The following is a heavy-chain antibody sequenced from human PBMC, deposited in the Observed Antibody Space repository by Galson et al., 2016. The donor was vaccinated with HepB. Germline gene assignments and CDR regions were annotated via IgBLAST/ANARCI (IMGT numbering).Heavy chain of an antibody. Sequence: ETLSLTCTVSGGSITSSSYFWGWFRQPPGKGLECIGNIYYSGSTFYTPSLKSRVTISVDTSKNQYSLRLRSVTAADTAVYYCAREAENDAFDIWGQGTLVTVSS. CDR2: IYYSGST. J-gene: IGHJ3*02. D-gene: IGHD6-13*01. CDR1: GGSITSSSYF. CDR3: AREAENDAFDI. V-gene: IGHV4-39*07.